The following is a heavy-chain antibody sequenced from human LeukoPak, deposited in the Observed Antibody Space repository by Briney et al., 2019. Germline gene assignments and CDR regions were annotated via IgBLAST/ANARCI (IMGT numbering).Heavy chain of an antibody. Sequence: ASVKVSCKSSGYTFTSYYMHWVRQAPGQGLEWMGIINPSGCSTSYAQKFQGRVTMTRDTSTSTVYMELSSLRSEDTAVYYCARDCSSTSCYQAAFDYWGQGTLVTVSS. D-gene: IGHD2-2*01. CDR2: INPSGCST. CDR1: GYTFTSYY. J-gene: IGHJ4*02. CDR3: ARDCSSTSCYQAAFDY. V-gene: IGHV1-46*01.